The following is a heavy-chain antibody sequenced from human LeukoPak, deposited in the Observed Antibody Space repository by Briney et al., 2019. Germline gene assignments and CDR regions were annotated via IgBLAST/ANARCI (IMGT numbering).Heavy chain of an antibody. V-gene: IGHV1-2*02. CDR2: INPNSGGT. J-gene: IGHJ4*02. CDR1: GYTFTGYY. Sequence: ASVKVSCKASGYTFTGYYMHWVRQAPGQGLEWMGWINPNSGGTNYAQKFQGRVTMTRDTSISTAYMELSRLRSGDTAVYYCARGEYYYGSGSFDYWGQGTLVTVSS. CDR3: ARGEYYYGSGSFDY. D-gene: IGHD3-10*01.